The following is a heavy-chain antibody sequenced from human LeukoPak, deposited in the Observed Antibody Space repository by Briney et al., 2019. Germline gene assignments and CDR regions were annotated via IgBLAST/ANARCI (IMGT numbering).Heavy chain of an antibody. V-gene: IGHV4-4*07. CDR3: AREEGPSVKWEPLLYYYGMDV. J-gene: IGHJ6*02. CDR1: GGSISCYY. Sequence: SETLSLTCTVSGGSISCYYWSWIRQPAGKGLEWIGRIYTSGSTNYNPSLKSRVTMSVDTSKNQFSLKLSSVTAADTAVYYCAREEGPSVKWEPLLYYYGMDVWGQGTTVTVSS. CDR2: IYTSGST. D-gene: IGHD1-26*01.